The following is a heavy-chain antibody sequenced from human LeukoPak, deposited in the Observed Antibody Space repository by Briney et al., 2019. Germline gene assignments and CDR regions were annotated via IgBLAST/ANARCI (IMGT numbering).Heavy chain of an antibody. D-gene: IGHD2-21*02. CDR2: ISPDGSST. Sequence: GGSLRLXCVASQFTFKNYWMHWVRRAPGRGLEWLSYISPDGSSTTYADSVRGRFTISRDNAKNTLYLQMNSLRAEDTAVYFCATAWSYWGQGTLVTVSS. CDR3: ATAWSY. CDR1: QFTFKNYW. V-gene: IGHV3-74*03. J-gene: IGHJ4*02.